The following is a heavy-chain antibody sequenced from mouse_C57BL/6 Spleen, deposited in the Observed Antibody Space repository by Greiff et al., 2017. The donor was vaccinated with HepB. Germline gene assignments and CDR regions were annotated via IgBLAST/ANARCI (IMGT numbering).Heavy chain of an antibody. J-gene: IGHJ2*01. CDR3: TKMARTIN. Sequence: EVKLMESGGGLVQPGGSLKLSCAASGFTFSSYGMSWVRQTPDKRLELVATINSNGGSTYYPDSVKGRFTISRDNAKNTLYLPMSSLKAEDTAMYDCTKMARTINCGQGTTLTVSS. V-gene: IGHV5-6-3*01. CDR2: INSNGGST. CDR1: GFTFSSYG.